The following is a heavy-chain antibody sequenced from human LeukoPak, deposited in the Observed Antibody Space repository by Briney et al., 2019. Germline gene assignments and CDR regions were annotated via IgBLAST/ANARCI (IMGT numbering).Heavy chain of an antibody. V-gene: IGHV3-21*01. CDR1: GFTFSSYS. CDR3: AELGITMIGGV. Sequence: GGSLRLSCAASGFTFSSYSMNWVRQAPGKGLEWVSSISSRSSYIYYADSVKGRFTISRDNAKNSLYLQMNSLRAEDTAVYYCAELGITMIGGVWGKGTTVTISS. D-gene: IGHD3-10*02. CDR2: ISSRSSYI. J-gene: IGHJ6*04.